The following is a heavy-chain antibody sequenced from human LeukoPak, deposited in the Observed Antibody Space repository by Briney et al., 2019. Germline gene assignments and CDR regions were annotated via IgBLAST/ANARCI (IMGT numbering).Heavy chain of an antibody. CDR2: ISSSSSYI. Sequence: GGSLGLSCAASGFTFSSYSMNWVRQAPGKGLEWVSSISSSSSYIYYADSVKGRFTISRDNAKNSLYLQMNSLRAEDTAVYYCARGYPPARLFDYWGQGTLVTVSS. J-gene: IGHJ4*02. V-gene: IGHV3-21*01. CDR3: ARGYPPARLFDY. D-gene: IGHD6-6*01. CDR1: GFTFSSYS.